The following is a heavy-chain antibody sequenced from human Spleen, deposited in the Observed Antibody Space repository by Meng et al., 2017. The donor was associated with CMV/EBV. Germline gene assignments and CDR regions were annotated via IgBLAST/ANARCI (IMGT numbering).Heavy chain of an antibody. V-gene: IGHV3-15*01. D-gene: IGHD2-2*01. CDR2: IKSKTEGGTI. J-gene: IGHJ4*02. CDR3: TTPGCSTTTCYTRFSY. Sequence: FSNAWMSSVRQAPGKGLEWVGRIKSKTEGGTIDYAAPVKGRFNISRDDSKNTLHLEMNSLKTEDTAVYYCTTPGCSTTTCYTRFSYWGQGALVTVSS. CDR1: FSNAW.